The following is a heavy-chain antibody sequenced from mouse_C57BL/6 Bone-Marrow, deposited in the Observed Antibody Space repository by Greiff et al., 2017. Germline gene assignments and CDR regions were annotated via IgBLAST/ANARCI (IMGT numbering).Heavy chain of an antibody. V-gene: IGHV4-1*01. Sequence: EVKLLQSGGGLVQPGGSLKLSCAASGIDFSRYWMSWVRRAPGKGLEWIGEITPDSSTINYAPSLKDKFIISRDNGKNKLYLQMSKVRAEDKDLYYSAKLQATRYAMDYWGQGTSVTVSS. CDR2: ITPDSSTI. D-gene: IGHD1-1*01. J-gene: IGHJ4*01. CDR3: AKLQATRYAMDY. CDR1: GIDFSRYW.